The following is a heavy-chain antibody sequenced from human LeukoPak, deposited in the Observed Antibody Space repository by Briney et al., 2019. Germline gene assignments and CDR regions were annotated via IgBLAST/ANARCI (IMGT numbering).Heavy chain of an antibody. J-gene: IGHJ6*03. CDR3: AREGYCTNGVCYTGIETYYYYYYMDV. CDR2: INPSGGST. V-gene: IGHV1-46*01. CDR1: GYTFTSYY. D-gene: IGHD2-8*01. Sequence: GASVKVSCKASGYTFTSYYMHWVRQAPGQGLEWMGIINPSGGSTSYAQKFQGRVTMTRDMSTSTVYMELSSLRSEDTAVYYCAREGYCTNGVCYTGIETYYYYYYMDVWGKGTTVTVSS.